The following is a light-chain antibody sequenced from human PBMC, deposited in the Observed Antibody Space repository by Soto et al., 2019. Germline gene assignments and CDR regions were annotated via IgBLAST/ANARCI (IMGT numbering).Light chain of an antibody. CDR1: SSNIGSNT. J-gene: IGLJ3*02. Sequence: QAVVTQPPSASGTPGQRVTISCSGSSSNIGSNTVNWYQQLPGTAPKLLTYSNNQRPSGVPDRFSGSKSGTSASLAISGLQSEDEADYYCAAWDDSLNGLWVFGGGTKLTVL. V-gene: IGLV1-44*01. CDR2: SNN. CDR3: AAWDDSLNGLWV.